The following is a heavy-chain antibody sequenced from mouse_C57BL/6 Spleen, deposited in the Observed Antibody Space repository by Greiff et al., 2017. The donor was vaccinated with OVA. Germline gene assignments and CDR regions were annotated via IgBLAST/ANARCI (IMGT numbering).Heavy chain of an antibody. CDR3: ARGHYYGSTRYFDV. D-gene: IGHD1-1*01. Sequence: LQQSGASVKISCKASGYAFSSYWMTWVKQRPGKGLEWIGQIYPGDGDTNYNGKFKGKATLTADKSSSTAYMQLSSLTSEDSAVYFCARGHYYGSTRYFDVWGKGTTVTVSS. CDR2: IYPGDGDT. CDR1: GYAFSSYW. V-gene: IGHV1-80*01. J-gene: IGHJ1*03.